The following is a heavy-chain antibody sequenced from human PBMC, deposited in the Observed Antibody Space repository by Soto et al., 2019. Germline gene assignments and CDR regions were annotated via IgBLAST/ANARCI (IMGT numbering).Heavy chain of an antibody. CDR2: IYHIGST. J-gene: IGHJ6*02. D-gene: IGHD3-16*01. Sequence: SETLSLTCAVSGGSISSGGDSLSWIGQPPGKGLEWIGYIYHIGSTYYNPSLKSRVTISVDSSKKEFSLKLSSVTAADKAVYYCASGGSQHRGRGSSYHGIDAWGQGNTVTVSS. CDR1: GGSISSGGDS. V-gene: IGHV4-30-2*01. CDR3: ASGGSQHRGRGSSYHGIDA.